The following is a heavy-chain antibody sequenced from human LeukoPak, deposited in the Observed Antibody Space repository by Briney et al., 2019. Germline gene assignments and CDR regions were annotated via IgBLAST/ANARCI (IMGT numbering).Heavy chain of an antibody. J-gene: IGHJ2*01. V-gene: IGHV3-11*04. CDR3: ARGRYYDSSGFTLDL. Sequence: GGSLRLSCAASGFTFSDYYMSWIRQAPGKGLDWVSYISSSGSTIYYADSVKGRFTISRDNAKNSLYLQMNSLRAEDTAVYYCARGRYYDSSGFTLDLWGRGTLATVSS. D-gene: IGHD3-22*01. CDR2: ISSSGSTI. CDR1: GFTFSDYY.